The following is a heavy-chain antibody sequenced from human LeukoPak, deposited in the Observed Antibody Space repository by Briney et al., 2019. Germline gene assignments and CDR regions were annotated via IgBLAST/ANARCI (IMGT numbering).Heavy chain of an antibody. CDR1: GYTFTSYD. Sequence: ASVKVSCKASGYTFTSYDINWVRQATGQGLEWMGWMNPNSGNTGYAQKFQGRVTMTRNTSISTAYMELSGLRSEDTAVYYCATRRVTLYPGGMDVWGQGTTVTVSS. J-gene: IGHJ6*02. V-gene: IGHV1-8*01. D-gene: IGHD1-14*01. CDR3: ATRRVTLYPGGMDV. CDR2: MNPNSGNT.